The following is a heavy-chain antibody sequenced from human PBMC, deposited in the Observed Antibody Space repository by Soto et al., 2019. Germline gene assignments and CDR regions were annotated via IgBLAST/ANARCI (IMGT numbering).Heavy chain of an antibody. J-gene: IGHJ4*02. CDR1: GFTFSDFA. V-gene: IGHV3-23*01. CDR2: IYGGGNGP. D-gene: IGHD2-2*03. Sequence: EVQVLESGGGLVQPGGSLRLSCAATGFTFSDFAMRWVRQAPGKGLEWVSRIYGGGNGPHYADSVKGRVTISRDNSKNTLYLQMNRLRAEDPAVYYCAKMEGMDPWAYSFDYWGQGTLVTVSS. CDR3: AKMEGMDPWAYSFDY.